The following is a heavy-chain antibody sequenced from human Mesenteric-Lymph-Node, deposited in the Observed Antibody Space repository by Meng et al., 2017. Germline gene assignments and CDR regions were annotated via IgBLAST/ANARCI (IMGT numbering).Heavy chain of an antibody. V-gene: IGHV1-2*06. CDR1: GYIFTDYF. CDR3: ARDLMPYDVLTGYYKTPFDY. D-gene: IGHD3-9*01. CDR2: IPPNSGGT. J-gene: IGHJ4*02. Sequence: LVQSGGEVERPGASVRVSCKASGYIFTDYFIHWVRQAPGQGLEWMGRIPPNSGGTTYVQKFQGRVTMTRDTSISTAYMELSWLRSDDTAVYFCARDLMPYDVLTGYYKTPFDYWGQGTLVTVSS.